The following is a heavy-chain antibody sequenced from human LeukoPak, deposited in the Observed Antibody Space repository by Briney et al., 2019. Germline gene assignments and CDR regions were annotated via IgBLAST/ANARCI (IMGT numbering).Heavy chain of an antibody. Sequence: GGSLRLSCAASGFTFNDYSMNWVRQAQGKGLEWVSFITSSSSIIYYADSVKGRFTISRDNAKNSLYLQMNSLRAEDTAVYYCVRDSGSSYGYYFLHWGQGTLVTVSS. D-gene: IGHD1-26*01. J-gene: IGHJ1*01. CDR3: VRDSGSSYGYYFLH. V-gene: IGHV3-48*01. CDR2: ITSSSSII. CDR1: GFTFNDYS.